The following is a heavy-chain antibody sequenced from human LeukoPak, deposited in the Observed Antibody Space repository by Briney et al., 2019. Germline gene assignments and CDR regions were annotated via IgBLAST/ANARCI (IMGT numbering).Heavy chain of an antibody. V-gene: IGHV4-59*08. J-gene: IGHJ4*02. CDR2: IYYNGDT. D-gene: IGHD1-26*01. CDR3: ARQGGSYSSYYFDY. CDR1: GGSIRSYY. Sequence: SETLSLTCTVSGGSIRSYYWSWIRQPPGKGLEWIGYIYYNGDTNYNPSLKSRVTISVDTSKNQFSLKLSSVTAADTAVYYCARQGGSYSSYYFDYWGQGTLATVSS.